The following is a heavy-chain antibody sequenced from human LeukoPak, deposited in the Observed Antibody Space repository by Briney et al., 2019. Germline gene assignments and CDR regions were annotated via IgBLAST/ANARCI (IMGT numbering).Heavy chain of an antibody. V-gene: IGHV3-66*01. CDR2: IYSGGST. CDR1: GFTVSSNY. J-gene: IGHJ4*02. CDR3: ASPGIPRGGRALFDY. D-gene: IGHD6-13*01. Sequence: GGSLRLSCAASGFTVSSNYMSWVRQAPGKGLEWVSVIYSGGSTYYADSVKGRFTISRDNSKNTLYLQMNSLRAEDTAVYYCASPGIPRGGRALFDYWGQGTLVTVSS.